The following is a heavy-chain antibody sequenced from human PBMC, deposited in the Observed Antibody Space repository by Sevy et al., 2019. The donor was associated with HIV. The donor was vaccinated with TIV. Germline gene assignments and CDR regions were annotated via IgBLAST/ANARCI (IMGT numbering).Heavy chain of an antibody. D-gene: IGHD3-22*01. Sequence: GGSLRLSCAASGFTFSSYSLNWVRQAPGKGLEWVSSISQSSGYIFYADSVKGRLTISRDNAKNSLYLQMNSLRAEDTAVYYCARAPSGYYFYYFDYWGQGTLVTVSS. CDR1: GFTFSSYS. CDR3: ARAPSGYYFYYFDY. CDR2: ISQSSGYI. J-gene: IGHJ4*02. V-gene: IGHV3-21*01.